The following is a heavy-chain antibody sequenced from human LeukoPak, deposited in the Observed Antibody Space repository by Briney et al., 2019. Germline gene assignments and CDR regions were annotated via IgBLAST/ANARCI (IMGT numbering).Heavy chain of an antibody. Sequence: SETLSLTCTVSGGSISSYYWSWIRQPPGKGLEWIGYIYYSGSTIYNPSLKSRVTISVDTSKNQFSLKLSSVTAADTAVYYCARVRLGGLRHFDYWGQGTLVTVSS. CDR2: IYYSGST. J-gene: IGHJ4*02. V-gene: IGHV4-59*01. D-gene: IGHD5-12*01. CDR3: ARVRLGGLRHFDY. CDR1: GGSISSYY.